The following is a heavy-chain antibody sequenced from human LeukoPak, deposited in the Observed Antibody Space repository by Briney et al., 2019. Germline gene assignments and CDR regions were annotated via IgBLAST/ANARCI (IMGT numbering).Heavy chain of an antibody. D-gene: IGHD6-19*01. CDR3: ARDAYTSGFRFVDY. CDR1: GGSISSYY. V-gene: IGHV4-59*01. Sequence: SETLSLICTVSGGSISSYYWSWIRQPPGKGLEWIGYISYSGSTNYNPSHKSRVTISIDTSKNQFSLKLNSVTAADAAVYFCARDAYTSGFRFVDYWGPGILVTVSS. J-gene: IGHJ4*02. CDR2: ISYSGST.